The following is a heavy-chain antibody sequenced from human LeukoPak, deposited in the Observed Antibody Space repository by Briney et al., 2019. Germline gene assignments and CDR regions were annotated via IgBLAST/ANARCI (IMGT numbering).Heavy chain of an antibody. D-gene: IGHD6-19*01. CDR1: GFTFNSYT. CDR2: IPGSGGSA. CDR3: GKPTTGLRSGRYPGWPVDC. Sequence: GRPLSLSWAAAGFTFNSYTMYWVRKAPGKVQEWVSGIPGSGGSAHYADSVKGRFTISRHNSKNTVYLQMDRMSVDDTAVYYCGKPTTGLRSGRYPGWPVDCWGQGTLVTVSS. J-gene: IGHJ4*02. V-gene: IGHV3-23*01.